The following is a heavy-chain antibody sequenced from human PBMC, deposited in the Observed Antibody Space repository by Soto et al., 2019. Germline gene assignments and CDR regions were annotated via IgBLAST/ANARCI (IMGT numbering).Heavy chain of an antibody. CDR3: ARVHSGWSSGHGLDV. Sequence: PSETLSLTCTVSGASVSSYSWSWVRQPPGKGPEWIGYIYNSGRTNYNPSLKSRVTISLDTSDNDFSLRLTSLTAADTAVYYCARVHSGWSSGHGLDVWGQGTTVTVSS. J-gene: IGHJ6*02. D-gene: IGHD6-19*01. CDR2: IYNSGRT. V-gene: IGHV4-59*02. CDR1: GASVSSYS.